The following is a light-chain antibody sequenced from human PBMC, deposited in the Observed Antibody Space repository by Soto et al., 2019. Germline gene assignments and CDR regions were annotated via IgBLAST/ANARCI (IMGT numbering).Light chain of an antibody. J-gene: IGKJ1*01. CDR3: QHYGGMWT. CDR1: QSIGNR. V-gene: IGKV1-5*01. Sequence: DIQMTQSPSTLSASVGDRITITCRASQSIGNRLAWYQQKPGKAPKVLIYDASTLESGVPSRFSGSGSGTDFILTISXLQPDDFATYYCQHYGGMWTFGQGTKVDTK. CDR2: DAS.